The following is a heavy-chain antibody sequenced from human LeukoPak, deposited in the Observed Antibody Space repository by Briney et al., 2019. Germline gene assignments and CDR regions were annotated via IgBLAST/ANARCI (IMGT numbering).Heavy chain of an antibody. CDR1: SYSISSGYY. CDR2: IYHSGST. Sequence: SETLSLTCTVSSYSISSGYYWGWIRQPPGKGLEWIGSIYHSGSTYLNPSLKSRVTISVDTSKNQFSLKLSSVTAADTAVYYCASMTGSDHYYFDYWGQGSLVTVSP. CDR3: ASMTGSDHYYFDY. J-gene: IGHJ4*02. V-gene: IGHV4-38-2*02. D-gene: IGHD3-9*01.